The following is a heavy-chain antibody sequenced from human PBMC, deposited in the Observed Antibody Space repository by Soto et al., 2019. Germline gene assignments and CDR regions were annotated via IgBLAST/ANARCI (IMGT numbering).Heavy chain of an antibody. J-gene: IGHJ6*02. D-gene: IGHD3-10*01. CDR3: ARDLRYIDGSVSYGYYYYGMDV. Sequence: PVGSLRLSSAASGCTFSSYWMHWVRQAPGKGLGGVSRINSDESRTRYADSVKDRLTIYRDNAKNTLYLQMNSLRTGDTAVYYCARDLRYIDGSVSYGYYYYGMDVWGQGTTVTVSS. V-gene: IGHV3-74*01. CDR1: GCTFSSYW. CDR2: INSDESRT.